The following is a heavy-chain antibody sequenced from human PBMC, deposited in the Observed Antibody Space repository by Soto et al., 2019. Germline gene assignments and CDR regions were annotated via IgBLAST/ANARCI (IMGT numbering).Heavy chain of an antibody. Sequence: SVKVSCKASGGTFSSYAISWVRQAPGQGLEWMGGIIPIFGTANYAQKFQGRVTITADKSTSTAYMELSSLRSEDTAVYYCARGDIVVVAAISYYYGMDVWGQGTTVTVSS. J-gene: IGHJ6*02. V-gene: IGHV1-69*06. CDR1: GGTFSSYA. D-gene: IGHD2-15*01. CDR2: IIPIFGTA. CDR3: ARGDIVVVAAISYYYGMDV.